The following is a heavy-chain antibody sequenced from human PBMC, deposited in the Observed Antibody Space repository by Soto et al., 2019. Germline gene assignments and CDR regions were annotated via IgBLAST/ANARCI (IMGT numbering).Heavy chain of an antibody. CDR1: GGSVSGGSYY. J-gene: IGHJ4*02. V-gene: IGHV4-61*01. CDR2: IYYSGST. D-gene: IGHD1-26*01. CDR3: ARGGATADDY. Sequence: SETLSLTCTVSGGSVSGGSYYWSWIRQPPGKGLEWIGYIYYSGSTNYNPSLKSRVTTSVDTSKNQFSLKLSSVTAADTAVYYCARGGATADDYWGQGTLVTVSS.